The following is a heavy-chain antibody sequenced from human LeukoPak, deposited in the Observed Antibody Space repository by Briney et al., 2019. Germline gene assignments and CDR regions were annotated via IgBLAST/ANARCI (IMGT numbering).Heavy chain of an antibody. V-gene: IGHV3-23*01. CDR2: ISDNSGNT. J-gene: IGHJ6*04. CDR3: AKMGDV. Sequence: PGGSLRLSCAASGFTFSSFAMSWVRQAPGQGLEWVSAISDNSGNTYYADSVKGRFTISRDNSENTLYLQMNSLRAEDTAVYYCAKMGDVWGKGTTVTVSS. CDR1: GFTFSSFA.